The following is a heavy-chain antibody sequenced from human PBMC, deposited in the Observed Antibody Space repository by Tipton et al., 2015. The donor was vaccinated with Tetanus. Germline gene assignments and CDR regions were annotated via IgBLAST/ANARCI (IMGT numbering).Heavy chain of an antibody. Sequence: QVQLVQSGAEVKKPGASVKVSCKASGYTFKHYGVNWVRQAPGQGLEWMGWISPFNENVNYAEKFRGRLTMTTDRSTATVYRDLRSLKSDDTAIYYCARGRGLGPHEYLEHWGQGTLVTVS. D-gene: IGHD3/OR15-3a*01. CDR3: ARGRGLGPHEYLEH. V-gene: IGHV1-18*01. J-gene: IGHJ5*02. CDR1: GYTFKHYG. CDR2: ISPFNENV.